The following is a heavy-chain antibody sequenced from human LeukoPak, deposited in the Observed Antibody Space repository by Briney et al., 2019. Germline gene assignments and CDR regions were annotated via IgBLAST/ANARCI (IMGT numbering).Heavy chain of an antibody. CDR3: ARDHPSYYGMDV. V-gene: IGHV3-21*01. CDR1: GLTVTNAW. CDR2: ISSSSSYI. Sequence: PGGSLRLSCAASGLTVTNAWMNWVRQAPGKGLEWVSSISSSSSYIYYADSVKGRFTISRDNAKNSLYLQMNSLRAEDTAVYYCARDHPSYYGMDVWGQGTTVTVSS. J-gene: IGHJ6*02.